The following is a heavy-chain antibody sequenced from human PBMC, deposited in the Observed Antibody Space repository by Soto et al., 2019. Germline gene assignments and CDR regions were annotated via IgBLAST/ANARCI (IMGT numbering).Heavy chain of an antibody. CDR3: ARRVRDYDFWSGPTQEKQPYGMDV. CDR2: IYYSGST. V-gene: IGHV4-39*01. D-gene: IGHD3-3*01. CDR1: GGSISSSSYY. J-gene: IGHJ6*02. Sequence: SETLSLTCTVSGGSISSSSYYWGWIRQPPGKGLEWIGSIYYSGSTYYNPSLKSRVTISVDTSKNQFSLKLSSVTAADTAVYYCARRVRDYDFWSGPTQEKQPYGMDVWGQGTTVTVSS.